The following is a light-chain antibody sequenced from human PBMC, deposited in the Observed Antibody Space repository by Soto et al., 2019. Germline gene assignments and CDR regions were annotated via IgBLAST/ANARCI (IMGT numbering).Light chain of an antibody. Sequence: QSVLTQPPSASGTPGQRVTISCSGSSSNIGSNYVYWYQQLPGTAPKLLIYSNNQRPSGVPDRFSGSKSGTSASLAISGLRSEDEADYYCAAWDDGLSGLYVFGTGTKVTVL. CDR2: SNN. J-gene: IGLJ1*01. V-gene: IGLV1-47*02. CDR1: SSNIGSNY. CDR3: AAWDDGLSGLYV.